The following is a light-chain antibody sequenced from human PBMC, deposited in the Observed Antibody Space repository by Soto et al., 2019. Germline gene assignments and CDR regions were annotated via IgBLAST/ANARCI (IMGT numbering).Light chain of an antibody. CDR2: EDT. V-gene: IGLV2-23*01. CDR3: FSYAGHSTYV. CDR1: SNDAGGYYL. Sequence: QSALTQPASVSGSPGQSITISCTGVSNDAGGYYLVSWYQQHPGQAPKLIIYEDTKRPSGVSSRFSGSTSDNTPSLTISGLQAADEADYYFFSYAGHSTYVFAGGTKVTVL. J-gene: IGLJ1*01.